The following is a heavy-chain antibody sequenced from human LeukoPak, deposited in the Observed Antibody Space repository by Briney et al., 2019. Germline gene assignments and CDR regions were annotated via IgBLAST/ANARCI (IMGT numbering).Heavy chain of an antibody. D-gene: IGHD3-10*01. V-gene: IGHV5-51*01. CDR3: ARVTYYYGSGRNYYMDV. Sequence: GESLQISCQGSRYSFTSYWIGWVRQMPGKGLEWMGIIYPGDSDTRYSPSFQGQDTISADKSISTAYLQWSSLKASDTAMYYCARVTYYYGSGRNYYMDVWGKGTTVTVSS. J-gene: IGHJ6*03. CDR1: RYSFTSYW. CDR2: IYPGDSDT.